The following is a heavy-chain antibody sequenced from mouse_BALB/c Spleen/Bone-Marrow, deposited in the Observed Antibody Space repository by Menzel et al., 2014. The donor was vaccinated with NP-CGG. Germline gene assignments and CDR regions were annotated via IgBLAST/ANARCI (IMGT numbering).Heavy chain of an antibody. CDR1: GYTFTEST. Sequence: EVQLQQSGPELVKPGASVKISCKTSGYTFTESTINWVKQSHGESLEWIGGINPNNGATGYNQKFKGKATLTVDKSSSTAYLELRSLTSDDSAVYYCARRDYGPAWFTYWGQGTLVTVSA. D-gene: IGHD1-1*01. J-gene: IGHJ3*01. CDR3: ARRDYGPAWFTY. CDR2: INPNNGAT. V-gene: IGHV1-18*01.